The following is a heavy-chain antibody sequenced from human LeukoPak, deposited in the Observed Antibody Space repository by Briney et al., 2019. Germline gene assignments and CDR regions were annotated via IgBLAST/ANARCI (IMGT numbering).Heavy chain of an antibody. CDR3: TKDQYSGSYPFDY. V-gene: IGHV3-23*01. Sequence: QAGGSLRLSCAASGFTFSNYAMSWVRQAPGKGLEWVSDISGSGGSTYYADSVKGRFTISRDNSKNTLYLQMNSLRVEDTAIYYCTKDQYSGSYPFDYWGQGTLVTVSP. J-gene: IGHJ4*02. D-gene: IGHD1-26*01. CDR2: ISGSGGST. CDR1: GFTFSNYA.